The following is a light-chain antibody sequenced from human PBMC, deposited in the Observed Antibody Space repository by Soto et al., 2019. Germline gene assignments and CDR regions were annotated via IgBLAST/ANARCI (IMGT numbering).Light chain of an antibody. V-gene: IGLV2-14*03. CDR2: DDD. CDR3: RSYLNSRTVV. J-gene: IGLJ2*01. CDR1: GSDVGSNYVSWY. Sequence: QSALTQPASVSGSPGQSITISCTGTGSDVGSNYVSWYVSWYQQHPGKVPNLIIYDDDDRPSGVSNRFSGSKSGNTASLTISSLQAEDEADYYCRSYLNSRTVVFGGGTKLTVL.